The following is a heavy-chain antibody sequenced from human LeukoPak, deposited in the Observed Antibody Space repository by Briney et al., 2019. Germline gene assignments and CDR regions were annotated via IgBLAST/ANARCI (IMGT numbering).Heavy chain of an antibody. Sequence: SETLSLTCTVSGGSISSYYWSWIRQPPGKGLEWIGYIYYSGSTNCNPSLKSRVTISVDTSKNQFSLKLSSVTAADTAVYYCARASSGSYLNWFDPWGQGTLVTVSS. CDR1: GGSISSYY. J-gene: IGHJ5*02. V-gene: IGHV4-59*08. CDR3: ARASSGSYLNWFDP. CDR2: IYYSGST. D-gene: IGHD1-26*01.